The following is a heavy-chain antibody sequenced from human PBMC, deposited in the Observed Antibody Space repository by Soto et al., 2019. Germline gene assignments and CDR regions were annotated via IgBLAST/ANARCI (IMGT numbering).Heavy chain of an antibody. CDR2: IIPNSGGT. CDR1: GGTFSIYA. CDR3: ARGTLRLYYYNPY. V-gene: IGHV1-2*02. D-gene: IGHD3-22*01. Sequence: ASLNICCEASGGTFSIYAISWVRQAPGQGLEWMGGIIPNSGGTNYAQKFQGRVTMTRDTSISTAYMELSRLRSDDTAVYYCARGTLRLYYYNPYWGHGT. J-gene: IGHJ4*01.